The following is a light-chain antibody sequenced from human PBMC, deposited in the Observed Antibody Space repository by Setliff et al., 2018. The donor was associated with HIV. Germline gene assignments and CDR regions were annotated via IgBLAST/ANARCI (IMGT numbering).Light chain of an antibody. CDR3: CSYAGSVV. V-gene: IGLV2-14*03. CDR2: DVN. CDR1: SSDIGGYNY. J-gene: IGLJ2*01. Sequence: QSALTQPASVSGSPGQSITISCTGTSSDIGGYNYVSWYQQHPGKAPKLIIYDVNKRPSGVPDRFSGSKSGNRASLTISGLQAEDEADYHCCSYAGSVVFGGGTKVTVL.